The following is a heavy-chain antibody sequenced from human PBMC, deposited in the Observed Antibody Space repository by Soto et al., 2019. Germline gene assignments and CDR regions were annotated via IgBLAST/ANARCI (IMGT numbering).Heavy chain of an antibody. Sequence: GGSLRLSCAASGFIFSGSAIHWVRQAPGKGLEWVGRIRSRANNYATSSGASVRGRFTFFRDDSKNMAYLQMNTLKTEDTAIYYCTTDDPINRYWGQGTQVTVPQ. CDR1: GFIFSGSA. D-gene: IGHD1-1*01. CDR3: TTDDPINRY. CDR2: IRSRANNYAT. J-gene: IGHJ4*02. V-gene: IGHV3-73*01.